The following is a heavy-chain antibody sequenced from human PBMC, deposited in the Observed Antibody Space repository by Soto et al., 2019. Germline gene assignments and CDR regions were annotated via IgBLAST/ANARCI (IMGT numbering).Heavy chain of an antibody. CDR3: ARSDGRY. V-gene: IGHV4-59*01. CDR2: IYYSGST. Sequence: SETLSLTCTVSGVSIGTYYWIWIRQPPGKGLEWIGYIYYSGSTNYNPSLKSRVTISVDTSKNQFSLKLSSVTAADTAVYYCARSDGRYWGQGTLVTVSS. J-gene: IGHJ4*02. CDR1: GVSIGTYY.